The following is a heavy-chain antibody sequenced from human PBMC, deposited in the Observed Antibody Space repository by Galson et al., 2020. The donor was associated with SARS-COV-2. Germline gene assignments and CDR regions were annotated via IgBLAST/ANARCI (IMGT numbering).Heavy chain of an antibody. CDR1: GGSISSGGYY. J-gene: IGHJ5*02. D-gene: IGHD3-3*01. Sequence: ETSETLSLTCTVSGGSISSGGYYWSWIRQHPGKGLEWIGYIYYSGSTYYNPSLKSRVTISVDTSKNQFSLKLSSVTAADTAVYYCARIISVGIFGVVNWFALWGQGTLVTGSS. V-gene: IGHV4-31*03. CDR3: ARIISVGIFGVVNWFAL. CDR2: IYYSGST.